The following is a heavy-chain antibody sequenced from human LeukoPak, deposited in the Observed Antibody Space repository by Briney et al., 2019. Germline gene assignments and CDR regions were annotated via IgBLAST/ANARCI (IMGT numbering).Heavy chain of an antibody. D-gene: IGHD1-1*01. CDR3: SRITTNGYFEY. V-gene: IGHV3-7*01. Sequence: PGGSLRLSCSASGFTFSSFWMGWVRQAPGKGLEWVASIRWGDERHHVDSVTGRFSVSRDNAKNSLYLQMNSLRAEDTAVYFCSRITTNGYFEYWGQGALVTVSS. CDR2: IRWGDER. CDR1: GFTFSSFW. J-gene: IGHJ4*02.